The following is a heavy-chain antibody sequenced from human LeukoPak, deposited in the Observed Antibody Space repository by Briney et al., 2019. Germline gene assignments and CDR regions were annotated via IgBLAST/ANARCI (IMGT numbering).Heavy chain of an antibody. D-gene: IGHD1-26*01. Sequence: SETLSLTCTVSGYSISSGYSWGWIRQPPGKGLEWIGSIYHSGNTYYNPSLKRRVTISVDTSKNQFSLNLSSVTAADTAVYSCARASGSYWWFDSWGQGTLVTVSS. CDR1: GYSISSGYS. J-gene: IGHJ5*01. V-gene: IGHV4-38-2*02. CDR3: ARASGSYWWFDS. CDR2: IYHSGNT.